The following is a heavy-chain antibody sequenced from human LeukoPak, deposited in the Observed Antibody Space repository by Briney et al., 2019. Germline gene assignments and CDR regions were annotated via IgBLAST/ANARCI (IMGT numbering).Heavy chain of an antibody. CDR1: GYSFTSYW. CDR3: ARPAASYDLWSAYGY. Sequence: GESLKISCKGSGYSFTSYWIGWVRQMPGKGLEWMGIIYPGDSDIRYSPSFQGQVTISADKSISTAYLQWSSLKASDTAIYYCARPAASYDLWSAYGYWGQGTLVTVSS. J-gene: IGHJ4*02. D-gene: IGHD3-3*01. V-gene: IGHV5-51*01. CDR2: IYPGDSDI.